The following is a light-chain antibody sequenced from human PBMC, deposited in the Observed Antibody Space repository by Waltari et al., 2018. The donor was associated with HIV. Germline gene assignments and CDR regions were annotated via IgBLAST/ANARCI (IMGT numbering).Light chain of an antibody. Sequence: QYALTQPASVSESLGQSSTISCTGGGSDVGNFNFVSWYQQSPGKAPRLMIYEELKRPSGVTTRFSASESGNTASLTISGVQVGDEADYYCCSYGGNNTFVFGGGTTVTVL. CDR1: GSDVGNFNF. CDR2: EEL. V-gene: IGLV2-23*02. J-gene: IGLJ3*02. CDR3: CSYGGNNTFV.